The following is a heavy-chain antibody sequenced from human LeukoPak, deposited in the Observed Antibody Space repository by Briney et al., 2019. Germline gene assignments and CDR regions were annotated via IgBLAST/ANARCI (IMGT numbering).Heavy chain of an antibody. D-gene: IGHD2-15*01. CDR2: INTYNGNT. CDR1: GYTFTNYG. V-gene: IGHV1-18*01. J-gene: IGHJ4*02. Sequence: ASVKVSCKASGYTFTNYGITWVRQAPGQGLEWMGWINTYNGNTNYVQNLQGRVTMTTDTSTSTAYMELRSLRSEDTAVYYCARDGGGSAFDYWGQGTLVTVSS. CDR3: ARDGGGSAFDY.